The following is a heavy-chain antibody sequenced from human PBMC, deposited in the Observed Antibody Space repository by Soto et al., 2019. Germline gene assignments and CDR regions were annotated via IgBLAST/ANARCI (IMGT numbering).Heavy chain of an antibody. V-gene: IGHV3-23*01. Sequence: EVQLLESGGGLIQPGGSLRLSCAASGFTFSNSAMSWVRQAPGKGLERVSVVSVSGSTYYADSVKGRFISSRDTSKNTLYLQMDRLRAEDTAVYYCAKVVMTTLRLGFDLWGRGTLVTVSS. J-gene: IGHJ2*01. CDR2: VSVSGST. CDR1: GFTFSNSA. CDR3: AKVVMTTLRLGFDL. D-gene: IGHD2-21*02.